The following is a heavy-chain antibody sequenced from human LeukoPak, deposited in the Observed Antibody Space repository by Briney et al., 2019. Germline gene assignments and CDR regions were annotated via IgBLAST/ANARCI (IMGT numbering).Heavy chain of an antibody. CDR3: AKDAGSWDIVVVPAAGRGYNWFDP. J-gene: IGHJ5*02. V-gene: IGHV3-48*04. D-gene: IGHD2-2*01. CDR2: ISNSGNTI. Sequence: GGSLRLSCAASGFTFSTYSVNWVRQTPGKGLEWVSYISNSGNTIFYSDSVKGRFTISRDNAKNSLYLQMNSLRAEDTAVYYCAKDAGSWDIVVVPAAGRGYNWFDPWGQGTLVTVSS. CDR1: GFTFSTYS.